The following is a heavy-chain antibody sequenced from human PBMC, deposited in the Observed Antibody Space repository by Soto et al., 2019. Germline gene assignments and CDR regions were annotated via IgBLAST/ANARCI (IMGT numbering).Heavy chain of an antibody. CDR2: INHSGST. CDR1: GGSFSGYY. Sequence: SETLSLTCAVYGGSFSGYYWSWIRQPPGKGLEWIGEINHSGSTNYNPSLKSRVTISVDTSKNQFSLKLSSVTAADTAVYYCARVIMITFGGVIVIPHYFDYWGQGTLVTVSS. V-gene: IGHV4-34*01. J-gene: IGHJ4*02. CDR3: ARVIMITFGGVIVIPHYFDY. D-gene: IGHD3-16*02.